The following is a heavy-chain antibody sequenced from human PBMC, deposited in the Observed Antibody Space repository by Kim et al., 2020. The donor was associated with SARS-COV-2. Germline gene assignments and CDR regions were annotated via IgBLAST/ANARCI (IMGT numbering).Heavy chain of an antibody. V-gene: IGHV3-9*01. D-gene: IGHD5-12*01. CDR3: ARAKGIVAQTYYFDY. Sequence: DSVKGRFTISRDNAQTSLYLQMNSLRAEDTALYSCARAKGIVAQTYYFDYWGQGTLVTVSS. J-gene: IGHJ4*02.